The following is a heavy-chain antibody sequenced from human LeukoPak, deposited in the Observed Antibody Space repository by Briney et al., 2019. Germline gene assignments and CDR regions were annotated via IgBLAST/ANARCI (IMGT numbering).Heavy chain of an antibody. D-gene: IGHD4-17*01. J-gene: IGHJ4*02. CDR1: GYTFTGYY. V-gene: IGHV1-2*02. CDR2: INPNSGGT. Sequence: ASVKVSCKASGYTFTGYYMHWVRQAPGQGLEWMGWINPNSGGTNYAQKFQGRVTMTRDTSISTAYMELSRLRPDDTAVYYCARESVGDYDIDYWGQGTLVTVSS. CDR3: ARESVGDYDIDY.